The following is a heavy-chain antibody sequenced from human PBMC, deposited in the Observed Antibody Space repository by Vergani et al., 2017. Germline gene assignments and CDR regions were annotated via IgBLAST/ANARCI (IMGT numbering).Heavy chain of an antibody. CDR1: GGSFSGYY. V-gene: IGHV4-34*01. CDR3: ARGKGPWFGELLSSYGMDV. Sequence: QVQLQQWGAGLLKPSETLSLTCAVYGGSFSGYYWSWIRQPPGKGLEWIGEINHSGSTNYNPSLKSRVTISVDTSKNQFSLKLSSVTAADTAVYYCARGKGPWFGELLSSYGMDVWGQGTTVTVSS. J-gene: IGHJ6*02. D-gene: IGHD3-10*01. CDR2: INHSGST.